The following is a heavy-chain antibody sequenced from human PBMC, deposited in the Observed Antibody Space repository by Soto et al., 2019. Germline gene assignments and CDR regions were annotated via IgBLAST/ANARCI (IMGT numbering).Heavy chain of an antibody. CDR2: ISGSSSGT. CDR1: GFNFGAYA. D-gene: IGHD6-19*01. Sequence: GGSLRLSCEASGFNFGAYAVSWVRQAPGKGLEWVSGISGSSSGTYYTDSVKGRFTISRDNSKNTVYLQMNSLRGEDTAVYYCAKDRSENFWVYYYAMDVWRQGTAVTVSS. V-gene: IGHV3-23*01. J-gene: IGHJ6*02. CDR3: AKDRSENFWVYYYAMDV.